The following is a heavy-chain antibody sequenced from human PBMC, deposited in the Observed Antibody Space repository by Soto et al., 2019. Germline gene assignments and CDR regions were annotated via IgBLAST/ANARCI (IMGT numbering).Heavy chain of an antibody. CDR3: ARYGKERATTVVDTAMVDAFDI. V-gene: IGHV3-7*01. CDR2: IKQDGSEK. CDR1: GFTFSSYW. J-gene: IGHJ3*02. Sequence: TGGSLRLSCAASGFTFSSYWMSWVRQAPGKGLEWVANIKQDGSEKYYVDSVKGRFTISRDNAKNSLYLQMNSLRAEDTAVYYCARYGKERATTVVDTAMVDAFDIWGQGTMVTVSS. D-gene: IGHD5-18*01.